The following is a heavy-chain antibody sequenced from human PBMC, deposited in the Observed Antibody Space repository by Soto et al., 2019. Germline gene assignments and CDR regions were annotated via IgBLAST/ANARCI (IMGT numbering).Heavy chain of an antibody. V-gene: IGHV5-10-1*01. Sequence: HGESLKISCKGSGYSFTSYWISWVRQMPGKGLEWMGRIDPSDSYTNYSPSFQGHVTISADKSISTAYLQWSSLKASDTAMYYCASRVVDYYYGMDVWGQGTTVTVSS. J-gene: IGHJ6*02. CDR3: ASRVVDYYYGMDV. CDR1: GYSFTSYW. CDR2: IDPSDSYT.